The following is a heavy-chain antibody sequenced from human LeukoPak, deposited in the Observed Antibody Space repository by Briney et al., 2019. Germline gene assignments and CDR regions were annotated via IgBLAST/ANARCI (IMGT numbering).Heavy chain of an antibody. D-gene: IGHD1-7*01. CDR2: INPDGSTT. J-gene: IGHJ4*02. Sequence: GGSLRLSCAASGFTFSSYWVHWVRQAPGRGLVWVSRINPDGSTTNYADSVKGRFTISRDNAKNTPYLQMNSLRAEDTAVYYCATAGNYRFDNWGQGTLVTVSS. CDR1: GFTFSSYW. CDR3: ATAGNYRFDN. V-gene: IGHV3-74*01.